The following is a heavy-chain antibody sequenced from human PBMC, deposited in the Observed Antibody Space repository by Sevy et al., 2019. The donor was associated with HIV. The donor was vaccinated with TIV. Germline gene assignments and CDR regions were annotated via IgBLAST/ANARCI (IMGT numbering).Heavy chain of an antibody. V-gene: IGHV3-30*18. Sequence: GGSLSLSCAASGFTLSSYGMHWVRQAPGKGLEWVAVISYDGSNKYYAYPVKGRFTISRDNSKNTLYLQMNSLRAEDTAVYYCAKDGYDSSAHDYWGQGTLVTVSS. CDR2: ISYDGSNK. CDR3: AKDGYDSSAHDY. J-gene: IGHJ4*02. CDR1: GFTLSSYG. D-gene: IGHD3-22*01.